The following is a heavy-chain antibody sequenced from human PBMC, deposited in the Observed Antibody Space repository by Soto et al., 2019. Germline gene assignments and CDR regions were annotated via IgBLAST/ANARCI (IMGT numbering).Heavy chain of an antibody. CDR3: VSGDYYYYGMDV. V-gene: IGHV3-30-3*01. CDR1: GFTFSSYA. D-gene: IGHD2-15*01. CDR2: ISYDGSNK. Sequence: QVQLVESGGGVVQPGRSLRLSCAASGFTFSSYAMNWVRQAPGKGLEWVAVISYDGSNKYYADSVKGRFTISRDNSKNTLYLQMTSLRAEDTAVYYCVSGDYYYYGMDVWGQGTTVTVSS. J-gene: IGHJ6*02.